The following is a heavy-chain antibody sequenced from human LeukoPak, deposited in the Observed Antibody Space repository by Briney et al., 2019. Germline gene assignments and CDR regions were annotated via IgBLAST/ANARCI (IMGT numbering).Heavy chain of an antibody. D-gene: IGHD3-3*01. Sequence: SETLSLTCAVYGGSFSGYYWSWIRQPPGKGLEWIGEINHSGSTNYNPSLKSRVTMSVDTSKNQFSLKLSSVTAADTAVYYCAGDRYDFWSGYYGPYGMDVWGQGTTVTVSS. CDR2: INHSGST. CDR1: GGSFSGYY. J-gene: IGHJ6*02. V-gene: IGHV4-34*01. CDR3: AGDRYDFWSGYYGPYGMDV.